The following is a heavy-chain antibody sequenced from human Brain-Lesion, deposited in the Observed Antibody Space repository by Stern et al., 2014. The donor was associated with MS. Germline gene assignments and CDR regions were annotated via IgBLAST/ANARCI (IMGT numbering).Heavy chain of an antibody. Sequence: QLQLVESGPGLVKPSETLSLTCTVSGGSISSSTYYWAWIRQPPGKGLEWIGNIYYSGFTYYNPSLKSRVTISVNMSKTQISLKLSSVTAADTAIYYCARHDSVPRPSQLYSARDRGPGYFDYWGQGTLVTVSS. D-gene: IGHD1-26*01. V-gene: IGHV4-39*01. CDR1: GGSISSSTYY. J-gene: IGHJ4*02. CDR2: IYYSGFT. CDR3: ARHDSVPRPSQLYSARDRGPGYFDY.